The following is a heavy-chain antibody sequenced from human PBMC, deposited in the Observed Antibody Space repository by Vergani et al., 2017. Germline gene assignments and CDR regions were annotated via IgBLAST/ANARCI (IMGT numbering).Heavy chain of an antibody. CDR1: GGSISSSSYY. Sequence: QLQLQESGPGLVKPSETLSLTCTVSGGSISSSSYYWGWIRQPPGKGLEWIGSIYYSGSTYYNPSLKSRVTISVDTSKNQFSLKLSSVTAADTAVYYCARGIDYGSGSYYRTYYYYGMDVWGQGTTVTVSS. J-gene: IGHJ6*02. D-gene: IGHD3-10*01. CDR2: IYYSGST. CDR3: ARGIDYGSGSYYRTYYYYGMDV. V-gene: IGHV4-39*07.